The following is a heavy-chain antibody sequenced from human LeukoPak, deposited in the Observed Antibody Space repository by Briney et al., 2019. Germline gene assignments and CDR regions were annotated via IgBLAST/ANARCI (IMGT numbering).Heavy chain of an antibody. CDR1: AYTFTGYF. CDR3: ARDARLGVVVEDYFYYMDV. D-gene: IGHD3-22*01. V-gene: IGHV1-2*02. CDR2: INPKTGGT. J-gene: IGHJ6*03. Sequence: ASVKVSCKASAYTFTGYFMQWVRQAPGQGLEWMGLINPKTGGTHYAQKFQGRVTLTRDTSISTAFMELSRLTSDDAAVYYCARDARLGVVVEDYFYYMDVWGKGTTVTVSS.